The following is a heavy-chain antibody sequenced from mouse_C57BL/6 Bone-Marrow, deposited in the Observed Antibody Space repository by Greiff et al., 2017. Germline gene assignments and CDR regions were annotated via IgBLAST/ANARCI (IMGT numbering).Heavy chain of an antibody. CDR1: GYTFTDYN. J-gene: IGHJ1*03. D-gene: IGHD1-1*01. Sequence: VHVKQSGPELVKPGASVKIPCKASGYTFTDYNMDWVKQSHGKSLEWIGDINPNNGGAIYNQKFKGKATLTVDKSSSTAYMELRSLTSEDTAVXYCARHGSSYWYFDVWGTGTTVTVSS. CDR3: ARHGSSYWYFDV. CDR2: INPNNGGA. V-gene: IGHV1-18*01.